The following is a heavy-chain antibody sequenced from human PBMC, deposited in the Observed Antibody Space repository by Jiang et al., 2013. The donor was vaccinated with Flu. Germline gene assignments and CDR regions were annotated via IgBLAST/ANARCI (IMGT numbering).Heavy chain of an antibody. V-gene: IGHV4-34*01. CDR2: INHSGST. CDR3: ARAPSITIFGVVINSYGMDV. CDR1: GGSFSGYY. Sequence: LLKPSETLSLTCAVYGGSFSGYYWSWIRQPPGKGLEWIGEINHSGSTNYNPSLKSRVTISVDTSKNQFSLKLSSVTAADTAVYYCARAPSITIFGVVINSYGMDVWGQGTTVTVSS. D-gene: IGHD3-3*01. J-gene: IGHJ6*02.